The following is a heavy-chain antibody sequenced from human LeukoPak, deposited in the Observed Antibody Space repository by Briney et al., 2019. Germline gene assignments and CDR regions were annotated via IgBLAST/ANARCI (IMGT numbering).Heavy chain of an antibody. CDR2: INTDGSST. V-gene: IGHV3-74*01. D-gene: IGHD2-21*02. Sequence: GGSLRLSCAASGFTFSSYWMHWVRQAPGKGLVWVSRINTDGSSTSYADSVKGRFTISRDNAKNTLYLQMNSLRAEDTAVYYCARGRATEVPHYYDYFMDVWGTGTTVIVSS. CDR3: ARGRATEVPHYYDYFMDV. J-gene: IGHJ6*03. CDR1: GFTFSSYW.